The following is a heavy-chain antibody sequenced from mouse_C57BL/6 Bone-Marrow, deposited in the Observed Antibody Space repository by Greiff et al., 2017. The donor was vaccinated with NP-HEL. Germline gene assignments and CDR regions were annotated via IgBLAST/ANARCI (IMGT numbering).Heavy chain of an antibody. CDR1: GYTFTSYG. CDR3: ARTTVVAKDYAMDY. J-gene: IGHJ4*01. Sequence: QVQLQQSGAELARPGASVKLSCKASGYTFTSYGISWVKQRTGQGLEWIGEIYPRSGNTYYNEKFKGKATLTADKSSSTAYMELRSLTSEDSAVYFCARTTVVAKDYAMDYWGQGTSVTVSS. CDR2: IYPRSGNT. D-gene: IGHD1-1*01. V-gene: IGHV1-81*01.